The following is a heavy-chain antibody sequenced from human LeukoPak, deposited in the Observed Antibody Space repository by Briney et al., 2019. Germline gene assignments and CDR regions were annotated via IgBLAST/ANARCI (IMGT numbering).Heavy chain of an antibody. CDR3: ARERITMVRGDIQGAFDI. J-gene: IGHJ3*02. V-gene: IGHV3-30-3*01. Sequence: GGSLRLSCAASGFTFSSYAMHWVRQAPGKGLEWVAVISYDGSNKHYADSVKGRFTISRDNSKNTLYLQMNSLRAEDTAVYYCARERITMVRGDIQGAFDIWGQGTMVTVSS. CDR2: ISYDGSNK. CDR1: GFTFSSYA. D-gene: IGHD3-10*01.